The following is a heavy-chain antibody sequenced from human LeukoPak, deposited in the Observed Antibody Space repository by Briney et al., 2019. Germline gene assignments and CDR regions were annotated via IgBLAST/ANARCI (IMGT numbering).Heavy chain of an antibody. CDR2: ISAYNGNT. J-gene: IGHJ5*02. CDR3: ARGGGYSYGSNNWFDP. D-gene: IGHD5-18*01. CDR1: GYTFTSYG. Sequence: ASVKVSCKASGYTFTSYGIRWVRQAPGQGLEWMGWISAYNGNTNYAQKLQGRVTMTTDTPTSTAYMELSSLRSEDTAVYYCARGGGYSYGSNNWFDPWGQGTLVTASS. V-gene: IGHV1-18*04.